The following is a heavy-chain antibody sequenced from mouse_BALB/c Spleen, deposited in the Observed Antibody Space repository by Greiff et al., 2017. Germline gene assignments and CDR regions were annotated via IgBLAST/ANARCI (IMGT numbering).Heavy chain of an antibody. J-gene: IGHJ3*01. CDR1: GYTFTDYA. D-gene: IGHD1-1*01. CDR2: ISTYYGDA. Sequence: VHLVESGAELVRPGVSVKISCKGSGYTFTDYAMHWVKQSHAKSLEWIGVISTYYGDASYNQKFKGKATMTVDKSSSTAYMELARLTSEDSAIYYCARPHYYGSSSFAYWGQGTLVTVSA. V-gene: IGHV1S137*01. CDR3: ARPHYYGSSSFAY.